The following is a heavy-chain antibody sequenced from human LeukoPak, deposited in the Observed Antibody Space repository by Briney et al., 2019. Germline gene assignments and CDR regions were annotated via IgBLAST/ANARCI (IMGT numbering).Heavy chain of an antibody. CDR2: ISGSGTSP. CDR3: AKSLRYSSGCHHFDY. CDR1: GFTFSSYA. V-gene: IGHV3-23*01. Sequence: GGSLRLSCAAFGFTFSSYAMSWVRQAPGKGLEWVSGISGSGTSPYYADSVKGRFTISRDNSKNTVYLQMNSLRVEDTAVYYCAKSLRYSSGCHHFDYWGQGTLVTVSS. J-gene: IGHJ4*02. D-gene: IGHD6-19*01.